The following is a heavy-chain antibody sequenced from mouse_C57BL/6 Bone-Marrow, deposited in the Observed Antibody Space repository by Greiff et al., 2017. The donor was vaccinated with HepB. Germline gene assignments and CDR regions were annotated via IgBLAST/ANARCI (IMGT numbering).Heavy chain of an antibody. J-gene: IGHJ2*01. CDR3: ARLAYYYGSSYAY. CDR1: GYTFTSYW. V-gene: IGHV1-61*01. CDR2: IYPSDSET. Sequence: VQLQQPGAELVRPGSSVKLSCKASGYTFTSYWMDWVKQRPGQGLEWIGNIYPSDSETHYNQKFKDKATLTVDKSSSTAYMQLSSLTSEDSAVYYCARLAYYYGSSYAYWGQGTTLTVSS. D-gene: IGHD1-1*01.